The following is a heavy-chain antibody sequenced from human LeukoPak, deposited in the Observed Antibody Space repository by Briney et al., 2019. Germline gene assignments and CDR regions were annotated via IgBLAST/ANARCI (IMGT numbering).Heavy chain of an antibody. D-gene: IGHD6-19*01. J-gene: IGHJ6*02. CDR3: ARGDIAVAGTSYYYYYGMDV. CDR2: TYYRSKWYN. V-gene: IGHV6-1*01. CDR1: GDSVSSNSAA. Sequence: SQTLSLTCAISGDSVSSNSAAWNWIRQSPSRGLEWLGRTYYRSKWYNDYAVSVKSRTTINPDTSKNRFSLQLNSVTPEDTAVYYCARGDIAVAGTSYYYYYGMDVWGQGTTVTVSS.